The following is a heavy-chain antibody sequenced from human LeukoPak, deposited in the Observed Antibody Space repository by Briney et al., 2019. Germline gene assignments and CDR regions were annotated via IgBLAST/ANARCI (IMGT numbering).Heavy chain of an antibody. CDR2: INHSGST. D-gene: IGHD2-15*01. V-gene: IGHV4-34*01. CDR1: GGSFSGYY. Sequence: SETLSLTCAVYGGSFSGYYWSWIRQPPGKGLEWIGEINHSGSTNYNPSLKSRVTISVDTSKNQFSLKLSSVTAADTAVYYCARGMVVAAHTFDYWGQGTLVTVSS. J-gene: IGHJ4*02. CDR3: ARGMVVAAHTFDY.